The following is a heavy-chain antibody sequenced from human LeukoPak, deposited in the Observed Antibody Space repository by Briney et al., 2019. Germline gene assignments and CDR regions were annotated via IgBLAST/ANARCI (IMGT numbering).Heavy chain of an antibody. J-gene: IGHJ4*02. V-gene: IGHV3-48*02. CDR1: GFTFSSYS. CDR3: ARAFLPDGSGSCYFDY. Sequence: GGSLRLSCAASGFTFSSYSMTWVRQAPGKGLEWVSYISSSSSTMYYADSVKGRFTISRDNAKNSLYLQMNSLRDEDTAVYYCARAFLPDGSGSCYFDYWGQGTLVTVSS. CDR2: ISSSSSTM. D-gene: IGHD3-10*01.